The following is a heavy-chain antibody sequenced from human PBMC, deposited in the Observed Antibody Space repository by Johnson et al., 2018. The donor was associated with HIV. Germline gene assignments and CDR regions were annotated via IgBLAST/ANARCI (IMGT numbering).Heavy chain of an antibody. CDR1: GFIFSNYW. Sequence: EVQLVESGGDSVQPGGSLRLSCAASGFIFSNYWMHWVRQAPGKGLEYVSAISSNGGSTYYADSVKGRFTISRDNSKNTLYLQMDSLRAEDMAVYYCTIPYYYDSGGYQWGQGTMVTVSS. CDR2: ISSNGGST. J-gene: IGHJ3*01. CDR3: TIPYYYDSGGYQ. D-gene: IGHD3-22*01. V-gene: IGHV3-64*07.